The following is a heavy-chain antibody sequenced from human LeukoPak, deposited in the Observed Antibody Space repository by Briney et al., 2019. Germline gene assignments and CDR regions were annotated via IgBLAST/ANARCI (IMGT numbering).Heavy chain of an antibody. CDR3: ARGRGLLWFGGDPSRYNWFDP. J-gene: IGHJ5*02. CDR1: GGSFSGYY. D-gene: IGHD3-10*01. V-gene: IGHV4-34*01. CDR2: INHSGST. Sequence: SETLSLTCAVYGGSFSGYYWSWIRQPPGKGLEWIGEINHSGSTNYNPSLKSRVTISVDTSKNQFSLKLSSVTAADTAVYYCARGRGLLWFGGDPSRYNWFDPWGQGTLVTVSS.